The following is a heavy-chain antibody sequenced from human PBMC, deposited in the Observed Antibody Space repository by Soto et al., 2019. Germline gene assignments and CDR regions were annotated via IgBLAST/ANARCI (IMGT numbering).Heavy chain of an antibody. J-gene: IGHJ4*02. CDR1: GGTFSTYA. D-gene: IGHD1-26*01. V-gene: IGHV1-69*01. CDR2: IIPVFGTA. Sequence: QVQLVQSGAEVKKPGSSVKVSCKTSGGTFSTYAISWVRQAPGQGLEWMGGIIPVFGTANYAQNFQGRVTIHADGSTSADYMELSSLTYADTAVYYCARDRKTYSGSSQYFNSWGQGTLVTVSS. CDR3: ARDRKTYSGSSQYFNS.